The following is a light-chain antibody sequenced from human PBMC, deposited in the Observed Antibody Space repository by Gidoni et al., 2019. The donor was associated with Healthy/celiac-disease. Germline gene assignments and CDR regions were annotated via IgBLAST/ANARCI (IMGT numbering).Light chain of an antibody. Sequence: DIQMTQSPSTLSASVGDRITITYRASQIISSWLAWYQQKPGKAPKLLIYYASSLESGVPSRFSGSGAGTEFTLPISSLQPDDFATYYCQQYNSYSQTFGQGTKVEIK. CDR2: YAS. J-gene: IGKJ1*01. V-gene: IGKV1-5*01. CDR3: QQYNSYSQT. CDR1: QIISSW.